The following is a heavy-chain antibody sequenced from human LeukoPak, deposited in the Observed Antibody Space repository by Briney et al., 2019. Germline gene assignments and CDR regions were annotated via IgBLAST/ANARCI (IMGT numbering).Heavy chain of an antibody. CDR2: ISAYNGYT. V-gene: IGHV1-18*01. J-gene: IGHJ3*02. CDR3: ARAVGYSYGRDAFDI. CDR1: GYSFLNYG. Sequence: ASVKVSCKTSGYSFLNYGISWVRQVPGQGLEWMGWISAYNGYTDLAERLQGRATLATDTSTSTAYMELRSLRSDDTAVYYCARAVGYSYGRDAFDIWGRGTMVTVSS. D-gene: IGHD5-18*01.